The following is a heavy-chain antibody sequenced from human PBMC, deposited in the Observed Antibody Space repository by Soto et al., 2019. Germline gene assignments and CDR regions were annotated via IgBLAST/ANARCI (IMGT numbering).Heavy chain of an antibody. D-gene: IGHD3-10*01. Sequence: SETLSLTCTVSGGSISSYYWSWIRQPPGKGLEWIGYIYYSGSTNYNPSLKSRVTISVDTSKNQFSLKLSSVTAADTAVYYCARGVRSGPHYYYYYMDVWGKGTTVTVSS. CDR3: ARGVRSGPHYYYYYMDV. CDR2: IYYSGST. CDR1: GGSISSYY. V-gene: IGHV4-59*01. J-gene: IGHJ6*03.